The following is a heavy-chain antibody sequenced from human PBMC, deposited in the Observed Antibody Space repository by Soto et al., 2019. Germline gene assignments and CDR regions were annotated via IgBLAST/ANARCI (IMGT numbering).Heavy chain of an antibody. CDR1: GGSISSYY. CDR2: IYYSGST. D-gene: IGHD2-15*01. Sequence: SETLSLTCTVSGGSISSYYWSWIRQPPGKGLEWIGYIYYSGSTNYNPSLKSRVTISVDTSKNQFSLKLSSVTAADTAVYYCARLGGYCSGGSCYSSSLFDYWGQGTLVTVSS. V-gene: IGHV4-59*08. J-gene: IGHJ4*02. CDR3: ARLGGYCSGGSCYSSSLFDY.